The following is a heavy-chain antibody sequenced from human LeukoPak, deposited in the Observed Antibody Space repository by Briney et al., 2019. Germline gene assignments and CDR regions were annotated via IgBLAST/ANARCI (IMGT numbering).Heavy chain of an antibody. V-gene: IGHV1-2*02. J-gene: IGHJ4*02. D-gene: IGHD6-19*01. Sequence: SVKVSCKASGYTFTGYYLHWVRQAPGRGLEWMGWINPNSGGTNYAQKFQGRVTMTRDTSISTAYMEVSRLRSDDTAVYYCARVGGPGYSSGWYGYWGQGTLVTVSS. CDR1: GYTFTGYY. CDR2: INPNSGGT. CDR3: ARVGGPGYSSGWYGY.